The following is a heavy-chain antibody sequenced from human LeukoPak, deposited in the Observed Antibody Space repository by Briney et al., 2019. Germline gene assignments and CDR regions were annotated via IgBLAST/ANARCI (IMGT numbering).Heavy chain of an antibody. CDR1: GGTFSSYA. V-gene: IGHV1-69*01. CDR3: ARVERVRGVIQVGMDV. CDR2: IIPIFGTA. Sequence: SVKVSCKASGGTFSSYAISWVRQAPGQGLEWMGGIIPIFGTANYAQKFQGRVTITADESTSTPSMQLSSLRSEDTAVYYCARVERVRGVIQVGMDVWGQGTTVTVSS. J-gene: IGHJ6*02. D-gene: IGHD3-10*01.